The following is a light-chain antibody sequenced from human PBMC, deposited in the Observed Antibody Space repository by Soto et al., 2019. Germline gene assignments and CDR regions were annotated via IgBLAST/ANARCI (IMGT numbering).Light chain of an antibody. Sequence: EIVLTQSPGTLSLSPGEGATLSCRASQTISNTYLAWYQQKPGQAPRLLIYGASNRATGIPDRFSGTGSGTDFTLTISGLEPEYFAVDYCQSYGRSVFTFGPGTKVDIK. CDR1: QTISNTY. CDR2: GAS. CDR3: QSYGRSVFT. V-gene: IGKV3-20*01. J-gene: IGKJ3*01.